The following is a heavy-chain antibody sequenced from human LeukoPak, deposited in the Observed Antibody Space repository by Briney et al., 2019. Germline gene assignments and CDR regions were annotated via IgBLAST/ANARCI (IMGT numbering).Heavy chain of an antibody. Sequence: GGSLRLSCAAFGFTFSNYGMHWVRQAPGKGLEWLAFMRYDGSNTHYADSVKGRFTISRDNSKNTLFLQMNSLRSEDTALYYCANGPHYNILTGFYKVRSHLDYWGQGTLVTVSS. D-gene: IGHD3-9*01. V-gene: IGHV3-30*02. CDR1: GFTFSNYG. J-gene: IGHJ4*02. CDR3: ANGPHYNILTGFYKVRSHLDY. CDR2: MRYDGSNT.